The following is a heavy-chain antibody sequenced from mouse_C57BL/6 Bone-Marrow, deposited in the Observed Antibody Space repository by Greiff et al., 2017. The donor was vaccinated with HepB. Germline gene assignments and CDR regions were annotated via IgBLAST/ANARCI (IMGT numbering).Heavy chain of an antibody. CDR1: EYEFTSHD. CDR2: INSDGGST. Sequence: EVKLVDSGGGLVQPGESLKISCESTEYEFTSHDMSWVRQTPEKRLELVADINSDGGSTYYPDTMERRFIISRDNTKKTLDLQMSSRRSEDTAVYYCSRHWNDYDETYWGQGTLVTVSA. D-gene: IGHD2-4*01. V-gene: IGHV5-2*01. CDR3: SRHWNDYDETY. J-gene: IGHJ3*01.